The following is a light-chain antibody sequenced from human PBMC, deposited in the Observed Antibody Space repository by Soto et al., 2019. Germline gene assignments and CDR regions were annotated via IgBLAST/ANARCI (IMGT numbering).Light chain of an antibody. CDR3: QQYGSSPWT. V-gene: IGKV3-20*01. CDR1: QSVRSNY. CDR2: GAS. J-gene: IGKJ1*01. Sequence: EIVLTQSPGTLSLSPGERATLSCRASQSVRSNYLAWYRQTPGQAPRLLIYGASNRATGIPDRFSGSGSGTDFTLIISRLEPEDFALYYCQQYGSSPWTFGQRTKVEIK.